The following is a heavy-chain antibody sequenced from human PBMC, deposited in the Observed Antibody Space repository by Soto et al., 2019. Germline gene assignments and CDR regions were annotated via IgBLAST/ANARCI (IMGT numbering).Heavy chain of an antibody. Sequence: GASVKVSCKASGYTFTGYYMHWVRQAPGRGLEWMGWINLNSGGTNYALKFQGMVTMTRDTSISTAYMDLSRLRSDDTAVYYCARETYPSHKWLRYLYYYYGMDVWGQGTTVTVSS. CDR2: INLNSGGT. CDR1: GYTFTGYY. D-gene: IGHD5-12*01. CDR3: ARETYPSHKWLRYLYYYYGMDV. V-gene: IGHV1-2*02. J-gene: IGHJ6*02.